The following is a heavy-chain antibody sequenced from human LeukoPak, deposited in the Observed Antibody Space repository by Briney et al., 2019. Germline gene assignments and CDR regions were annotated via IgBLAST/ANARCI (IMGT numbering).Heavy chain of an antibody. D-gene: IGHD4-23*01. CDR3: VRLSVISPHRYFDI. CDR1: GGSLSSYI. V-gene: IGHV4-59*08. CDR2: IYDTGNS. Sequence: KPSETLSLTCTVSGGSLSSYIWSWIRQSPGKVLEWIAYIYDTGNSNYNPSLKSRATISLDTSKNQFSLKLSSVTAADTAVYYCVRLSVISPHRYFDIWGRGTLVTVSS. J-gene: IGHJ2*01.